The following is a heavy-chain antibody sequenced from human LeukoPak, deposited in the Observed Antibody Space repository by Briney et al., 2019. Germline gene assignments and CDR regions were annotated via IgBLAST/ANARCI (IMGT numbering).Heavy chain of an antibody. V-gene: IGHV1-8*01. Sequence: GASVKVSCKASGYTFTSYDINWVRQATGQGLEWMGWMSPNSDNTGYAQKFQGRVTMTEDTSTDTAYMELSSLRSEDTAVYYCAKSSSWYYYGMDVWGQGTTVTVSS. CDR2: MSPNSDNT. J-gene: IGHJ6*02. CDR3: AKSSSWYYYGMDV. CDR1: GYTFTSYD. D-gene: IGHD6-13*01.